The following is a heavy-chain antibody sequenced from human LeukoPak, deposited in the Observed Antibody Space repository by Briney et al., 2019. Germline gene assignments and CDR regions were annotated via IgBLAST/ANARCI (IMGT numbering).Heavy chain of an antibody. D-gene: IGHD1/OR15-1a*01. V-gene: IGHV3-48*04. Sequence: GGSLRLSCAASGFTVSSNYMNWARQAPGKGLEWISYISSRGDSVYYTYSVQGRFTISRDNAKNSLYLQMNSLRAEDTAVYYCARDTPNKDWGQGTLVTVSS. CDR3: ARDTPNKD. J-gene: IGHJ4*02. CDR1: GFTVSSNY. CDR2: ISSRGDSV.